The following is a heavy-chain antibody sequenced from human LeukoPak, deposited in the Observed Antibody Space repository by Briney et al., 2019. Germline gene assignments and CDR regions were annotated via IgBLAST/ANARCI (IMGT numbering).Heavy chain of an antibody. CDR1: GFTFSGSP. D-gene: IGHD3-10*01. Sequence: GGSLSLTCAASGFTFSGSPRHWVRQTSGKGLEWVGRITSKAHSYATAYAASVKGRFTISRDDSKNTAYLQMNSLKTEDTAVYYCTGHGYGWGGYSSDWGQGTLVTVSA. V-gene: IGHV3-73*01. CDR3: TGHGYGWGGYSSD. CDR2: ITSKAHSYAT. J-gene: IGHJ4*02.